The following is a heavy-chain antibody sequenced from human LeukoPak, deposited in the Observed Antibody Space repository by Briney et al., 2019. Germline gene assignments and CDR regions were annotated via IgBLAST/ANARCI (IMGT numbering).Heavy chain of an antibody. Sequence: PSETLSLTCAVYGGSFSGYYWSWIRQPPGKGLEWIGEINHSGSTNYNPSLKSRVTISVDTSKNQFSLKLSSVTAADTAVYYCARRTMIVVVTPYFDYWGQGTLVTVSS. V-gene: IGHV4-34*01. CDR3: ARRTMIVVVTPYFDY. CDR2: INHSGST. D-gene: IGHD3-22*01. J-gene: IGHJ4*02. CDR1: GGSFSGYY.